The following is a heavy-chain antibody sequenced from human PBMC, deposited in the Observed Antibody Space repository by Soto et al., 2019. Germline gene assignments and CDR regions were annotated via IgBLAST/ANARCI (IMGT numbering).Heavy chain of an antibody. V-gene: IGHV3-49*03. CDR1: GFTFGDYA. D-gene: IGHD3-9*01. Sequence: GGSLRLSCTASGFTFGDYAMSWFRQAPGKGLEWVGFIRSKAYGGTTEYAASVKGRFTISRDDSKSIAYLQMNSLKTEDTAVYYCTRLHLRGAIDAFDIWGQGTMVTVSS. CDR3: TRLHLRGAIDAFDI. CDR2: IRSKAYGGTT. J-gene: IGHJ3*02.